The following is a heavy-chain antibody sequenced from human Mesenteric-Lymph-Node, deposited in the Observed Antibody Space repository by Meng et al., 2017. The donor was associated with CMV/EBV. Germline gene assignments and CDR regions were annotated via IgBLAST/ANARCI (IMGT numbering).Heavy chain of an antibody. CDR3: ARDAWLAKHYYYYGMDV. Sequence: GESLKISCAASGFTFSSYEMNWVRQAPGKGLEWVSYISSSGSTIHYADSVKGRFTISRDNAKNSLYLQMNSLRAEDTAVYYCARDAWLAKHYYYYGMDVWGQGTTVTVSS. J-gene: IGHJ6*02. CDR2: ISSSGSTI. V-gene: IGHV3-48*03. D-gene: IGHD5-12*01. CDR1: GFTFSSYE.